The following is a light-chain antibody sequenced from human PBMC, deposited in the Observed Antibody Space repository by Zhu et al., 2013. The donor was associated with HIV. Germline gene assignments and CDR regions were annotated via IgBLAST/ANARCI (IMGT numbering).Light chain of an antibody. CDR2: GAS. CDR1: QSVGSN. Sequence: EIVMTQSPGTLSVSPGETATLSCRASQSVGSNLAWYQQKPGRAPRLLIYGASTRATAIPARFSGSGSGTEFTLTISSLQSEDFAVYYCQQRSNWPPWTFGQGTKVEI. CDR3: QQRSNWPPWT. V-gene: IGKV3-15*01. J-gene: IGKJ1*01.